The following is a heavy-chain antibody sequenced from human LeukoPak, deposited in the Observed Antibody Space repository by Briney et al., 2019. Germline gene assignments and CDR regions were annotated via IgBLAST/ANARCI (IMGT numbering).Heavy chain of an antibody. CDR1: GYTFTSYY. D-gene: IGHD2-15*01. Sequence: EASVKVSCKASGYTFTSYYMHWVRQAPGQGLEWMGIINPSGGSTSYAQKFQGRVTMTRDTSTSTVYMELSSLRSEDTAVYYCARAPPKRRWVVVAASLDYWGQGTLVTVSS. CDR3: ARAPPKRRWVVVAASLDY. V-gene: IGHV1-46*01. CDR2: INPSGGST. J-gene: IGHJ4*02.